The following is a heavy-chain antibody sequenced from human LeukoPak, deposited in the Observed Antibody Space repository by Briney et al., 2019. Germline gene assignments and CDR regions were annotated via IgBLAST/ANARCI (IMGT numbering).Heavy chain of an antibody. Sequence: SQTLSLTCTVSGGSISSGGHYWSWIRLHPGKGLEWIGYIYYSGSTHYNPTLESRVTISVDTSKNQFSLKLSSVTAADTAVYYCAREQNYYFDYWGQGTLVPVSS. V-gene: IGHV4-31*03. CDR3: AREQNYYFDY. CDR1: GGSISSGGHY. J-gene: IGHJ4*02. CDR2: IYYSGST.